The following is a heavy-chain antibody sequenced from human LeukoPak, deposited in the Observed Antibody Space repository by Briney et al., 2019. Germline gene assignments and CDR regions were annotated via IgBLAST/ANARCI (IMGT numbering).Heavy chain of an antibody. CDR2: IYYSGST. J-gene: IGHJ3*02. V-gene: IGHV4-34*01. D-gene: IGHD1-26*01. CDR1: GGSFSGYY. CDR3: ARQEPMGAFDI. Sequence: PSETLSLTCAVYGGSFSGYYWSWIRQPPGKGLEWIGSIYYSGSTYYNPSLKSRVTISVDTSKNQFSLKLSSVTAADTAVYYCARQEPMGAFDIWGQGTMVTVSS.